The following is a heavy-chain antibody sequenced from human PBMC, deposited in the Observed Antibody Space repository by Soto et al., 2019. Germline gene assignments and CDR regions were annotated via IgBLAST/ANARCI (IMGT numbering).Heavy chain of an antibody. CDR1: GYTFTNYW. Sequence: VESLKISCKGSGYTFTNYWIGWVRQMPGKGLEWIGIIYPGDSDTKYNPSFQGQATISADKSITTTYLRWTSLKASDTAIYYCAASIFYYGMDVWGQGTTVTVSS. CDR2: IYPGDSDT. CDR3: AASIFYYGMDV. V-gene: IGHV5-51*01. J-gene: IGHJ6*02.